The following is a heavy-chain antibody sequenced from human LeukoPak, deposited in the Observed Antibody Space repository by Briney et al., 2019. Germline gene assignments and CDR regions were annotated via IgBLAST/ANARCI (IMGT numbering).Heavy chain of an antibody. CDR3: AREWYSSSHDAFDI. D-gene: IGHD6-6*01. CDR1: GGSISSYY. CDR2: IYTSGST. Sequence: SETLSLTCTVSGGSISSYYWSWIRQPAGKGLEWIGRIYTSGSTNYNPSLRSRVTMSVDTSKNQFSLKLSSVTAADTAVYYCAREWYSSSHDAFDIWGQGTMVTVSS. V-gene: IGHV4-4*07. J-gene: IGHJ3*02.